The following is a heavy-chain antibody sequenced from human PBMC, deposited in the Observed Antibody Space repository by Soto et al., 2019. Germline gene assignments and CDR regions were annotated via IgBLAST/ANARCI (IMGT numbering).Heavy chain of an antibody. CDR2: IIPIFGTA. V-gene: IGHV1-69*13. J-gene: IGHJ4*02. CDR1: GGTFSSYA. CDR3: ARDGGYSSSWSKYYFDY. D-gene: IGHD6-13*01. Sequence: SVKVSCKASGGTFSSYAISWVRQAPGQGLEWMGGIIPIFGTANYAQKFQGRVTTTADESTSTAYMELSSLRSEDTAVYHCARDGGYSSSWSKYYFDYWGQGTLVTVSS.